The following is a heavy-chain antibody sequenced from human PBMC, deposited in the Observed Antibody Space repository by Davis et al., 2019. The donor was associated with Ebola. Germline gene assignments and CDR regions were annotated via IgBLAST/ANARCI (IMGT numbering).Heavy chain of an antibody. J-gene: IGHJ4*02. D-gene: IGHD6-6*01. CDR2: IYYNGNT. V-gene: IGHV4-59*01. CDR3: ARGRPTLVPETFDY. Sequence: SETLSLTCTVSGGSISTYYWSWIRQPPGKGLEWIGYIYYNGNTNYNPSLKSRVTLSVDTSKSQFSLKLNSVTAADTAIYYCARGRPTLVPETFDYWGQGTLVTVSS. CDR1: GGSISTYY.